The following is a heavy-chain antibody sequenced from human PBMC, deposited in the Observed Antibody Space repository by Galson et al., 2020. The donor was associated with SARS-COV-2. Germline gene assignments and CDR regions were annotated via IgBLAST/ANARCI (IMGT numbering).Heavy chain of an antibody. CDR3: ARTTLYYYYYMDV. Sequence: AGTLTLSCAASGFSFSNYYMTWFRQPPGKGLEWVAHISTSGSPTLYADSEKRRCTISRDNTKNSLLLHMNGLRADDTALYFCARTTLYYYYYMDVWGTGTTVTVSS. D-gene: IGHD1-1*01. CDR1: GFSFSNYY. V-gene: IGHV3-11*04. CDR2: ISTSGSPT. J-gene: IGHJ6*03.